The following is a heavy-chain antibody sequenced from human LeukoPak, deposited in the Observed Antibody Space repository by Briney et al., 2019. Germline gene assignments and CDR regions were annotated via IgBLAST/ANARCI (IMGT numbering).Heavy chain of an antibody. CDR3: ARDLETWNFGWFDP. V-gene: IGHV3-30*03. CDR2: ISYDGSNK. CDR1: GFTFSSYG. D-gene: IGHD1-7*01. Sequence: PPGGSLRLSCAASGFTFSSYGMHWVRQAPGKGLEWVAVISYDGSNKYYADSVKGRFTISRDNSKNTLYLQMNSLRVEDTAVYYCARDLETWNFGWFDPWGQGTLVAVSS. J-gene: IGHJ5*02.